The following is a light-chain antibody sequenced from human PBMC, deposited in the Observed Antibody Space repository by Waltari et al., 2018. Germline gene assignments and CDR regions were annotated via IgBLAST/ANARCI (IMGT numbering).Light chain of an antibody. CDR3: QTGGHGTWV. J-gene: IGLJ3*02. V-gene: IGLV4-69*01. CDR1: SGHSSDV. CDR2: VNSDGSH. Sequence: QLVLTQSPSASASLGASVKLTCTLSSGHSSDVIAWHQQQPEKGPQYLMMVNSDGSHIKGDDIPDRFAGSSSGAERYLSISSLQSEDEADYYCQTGGHGTWVFGGGTRLTVL.